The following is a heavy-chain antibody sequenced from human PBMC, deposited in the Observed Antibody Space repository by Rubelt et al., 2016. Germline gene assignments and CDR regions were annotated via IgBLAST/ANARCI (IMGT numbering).Heavy chain of an antibody. D-gene: IGHD3-10*01. CDR3: ARVTILYYGMDV. Sequence: QVQLQQWGAGLLKPSETLSLTCAVYGGSFSGYYWSWIRQPPGKGLEWIGYIYHSGGTYYNPSLKSRVTISVDRSKNQFSLKLSSVTAADTAVYYCARVTILYYGMDVWGQGTTVTVSS. V-gene: IGHV4-34*01. CDR2: IYHSGGT. J-gene: IGHJ6*02. CDR1: GGSFSGYY.